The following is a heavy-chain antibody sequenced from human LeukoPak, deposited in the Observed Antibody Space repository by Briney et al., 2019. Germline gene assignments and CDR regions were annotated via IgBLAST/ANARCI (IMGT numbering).Heavy chain of an antibody. D-gene: IGHD1-26*01. CDR2: INTDGSST. V-gene: IGHV3-74*01. Sequence: PGGSLRLSCSASGFTLSNYWMHWVRQAPGKGLMWVSRINTDGSSTNYADSVKGRFTVSRDNAKNTLYLQMNSLRAEDTAVYYCARVIGWDEPFDIWGQGTVVTVSS. CDR3: ARVIGWDEPFDI. J-gene: IGHJ3*02. CDR1: GFTLSNYW.